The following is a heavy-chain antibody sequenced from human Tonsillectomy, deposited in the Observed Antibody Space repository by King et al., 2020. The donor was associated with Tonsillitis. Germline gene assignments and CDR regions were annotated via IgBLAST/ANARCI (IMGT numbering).Heavy chain of an antibody. Sequence: VQLVESGGGLVKPGGSLRLSCAASGFTFSSYSMNWVRQAPGKGLECVSSISSSSSYIYYADSVKGRFTISRDNAKNSLYLQMNSLRAEDTAVYYCARDGTERSGNWFDPWGQGTLVTVSS. CDR1: GFTFSSYS. CDR2: ISSSSSYI. D-gene: IGHD1-1*01. V-gene: IGHV3-21*01. CDR3: ARDGTERSGNWFDP. J-gene: IGHJ5*02.